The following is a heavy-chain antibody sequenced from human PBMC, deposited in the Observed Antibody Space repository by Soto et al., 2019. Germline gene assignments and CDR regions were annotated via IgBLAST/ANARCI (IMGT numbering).Heavy chain of an antibody. CDR1: GFTFTSSA. CDR3: AADWDSSGWFKAFDY. Sequence: QMQLVQSGPEVKKPGTSVKVSCKASGFTFTSSAVQWVRQARGQRPERIGWSVVGSGNTNYAQKFQERVTITRDMSTSTAYMELSSLRSEDTAVYYCAADWDSSGWFKAFDYWGQGTLVTVSS. V-gene: IGHV1-58*01. CDR2: SVVGSGNT. D-gene: IGHD6-19*01. J-gene: IGHJ4*02.